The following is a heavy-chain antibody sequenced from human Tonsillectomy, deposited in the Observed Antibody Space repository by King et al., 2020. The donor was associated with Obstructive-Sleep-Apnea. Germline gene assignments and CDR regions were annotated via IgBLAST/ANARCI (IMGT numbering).Heavy chain of an antibody. CDR1: GFTFSNAW. Sequence: VQLVESGGGLVKPGGSLRLSCAASGFTFSNAWMSWVRQAPGKGLEWVGRIKSKTDGGTTDYAAPVKGRFTISRDDSKNTLYLQMNSLKTEDTAVYYCTTEYPPYDVWSGYYATIYYYYYYGMDVWGQGTTVTVSS. CDR2: IKSKTDGGTT. D-gene: IGHD3-3*01. CDR3: TTEYPPYDVWSGYYATIYYYYYYGMDV. J-gene: IGHJ6*02. V-gene: IGHV3-15*01.